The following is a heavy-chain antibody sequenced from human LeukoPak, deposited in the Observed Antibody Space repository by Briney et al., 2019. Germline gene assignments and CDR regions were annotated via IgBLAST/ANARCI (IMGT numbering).Heavy chain of an antibody. CDR3: TTAYYDFWSGYYRFDY. CDR1: GFTFSNAW. J-gene: IGHJ4*02. Sequence: GGSLRLPCAASGFTFSNAWMSWVRQAPGKGLEWVGRIKSKTDGGTTDYAAPVKGRFTIPRDDSKNTLYLQMNSLKTEDTAVYYCTTAYYDFWSGYYRFDYWGQGTLVTVSS. CDR2: IKSKTDGGTT. D-gene: IGHD3-3*01. V-gene: IGHV3-15*01.